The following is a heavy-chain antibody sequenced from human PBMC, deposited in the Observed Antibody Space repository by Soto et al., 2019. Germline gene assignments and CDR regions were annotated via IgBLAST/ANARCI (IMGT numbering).Heavy chain of an antibody. J-gene: IGHJ4*02. CDR2: ISYDGSNK. CDR3: ARDKRDLRFLEWSYHFDY. V-gene: IGHV3-30-3*01. D-gene: IGHD3-3*01. Sequence: QVQLVESGGGVVQPGRSLRLSCPASGFTFSSCAMHWVRQAPGKGLEWVALISYDGSNKYYADSVKGRFTISGDNSKNTLYLQMNSLRAEDTAVYYCARDKRDLRFLEWSYHFDYWGQGTLVTVSS. CDR1: GFTFSSCA.